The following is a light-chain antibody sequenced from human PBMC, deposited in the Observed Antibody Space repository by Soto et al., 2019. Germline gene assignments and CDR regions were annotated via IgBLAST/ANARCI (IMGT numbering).Light chain of an antibody. V-gene: IGKV1-9*01. CDR1: QGISSY. CDR3: QQLNSYPALT. CDR2: AAS. Sequence: IQLTQSPSSLSASAGDRVTITCRARQGISSYLAWYQQKPGKAPKLLIYAASTLQSGIPSRFSGSGSGTDFTLTISSLQPEDFATYYCQQLNSYPALTFGGGTKVDIK. J-gene: IGKJ4*01.